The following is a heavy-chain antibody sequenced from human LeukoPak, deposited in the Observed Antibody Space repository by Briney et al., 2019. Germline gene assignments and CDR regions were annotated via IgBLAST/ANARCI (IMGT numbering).Heavy chain of an antibody. Sequence: GASVKVSCRASGYTFTSYGISWVRQAPGQGLEWMGWISAYNGNTNYAQKLQGGVTMTTDTSTSTAYMELRSLRSDDTAVYYCASYDILTGYEYFQHWGQGTLVTVSS. D-gene: IGHD3-9*01. J-gene: IGHJ1*01. V-gene: IGHV1-18*01. CDR1: GYTFTSYG. CDR2: ISAYNGNT. CDR3: ASYDILTGYEYFQH.